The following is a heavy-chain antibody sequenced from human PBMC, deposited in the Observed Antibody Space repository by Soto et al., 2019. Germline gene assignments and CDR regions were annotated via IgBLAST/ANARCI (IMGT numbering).Heavy chain of an antibody. J-gene: IGHJ3*01. Sequence: ASVKVSCKASGYTFTSYDINWVRQATGQGLEWMGWMNPNSGNTGYAQKFQGRVTMTRNTSISTAYMELSSLRSEDTAVYYWARCYYGDSHDAFDFWCQGTRVTVSS. D-gene: IGHD4-17*01. CDR2: MNPNSGNT. CDR1: GYTFTSYD. CDR3: ARCYYGDSHDAFDF. V-gene: IGHV1-8*01.